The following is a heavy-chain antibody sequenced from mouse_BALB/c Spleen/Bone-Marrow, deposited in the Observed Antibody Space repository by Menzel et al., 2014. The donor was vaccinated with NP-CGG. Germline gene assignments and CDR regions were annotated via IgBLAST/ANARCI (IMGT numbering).Heavy chain of an antibody. CDR2: IYPGNVNT. CDR3: ARGGWLRDAMDY. Sequence: QVQLQQSGPELVKPGASVRISCKASGYTFTSYYIHWVKQRPGQGLEWIGWIYPGNVNTKYNEKFKGKATLTADKSSSTAYMQLSSLTSEDSAVYFCARGGWLRDAMDYWGQGTSATVSS. V-gene: IGHV1S56*01. CDR1: GYTFTSYY. D-gene: IGHD2-2*01. J-gene: IGHJ4*01.